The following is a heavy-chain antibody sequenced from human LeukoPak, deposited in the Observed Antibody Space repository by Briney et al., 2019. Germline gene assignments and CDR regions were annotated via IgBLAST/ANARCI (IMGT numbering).Heavy chain of an antibody. CDR3: ARGGRYCSGGSCYSAGWFDP. V-gene: IGHV3-21*01. CDR2: ISSSSSYI. D-gene: IGHD2-15*01. Sequence: PGGSLRLSCAASGFTFSSYSMNWVRQAPGKGLEWVSSISSSSSYIYYPDSVKGRFTISRDNAKNSLYLQMNSLRAEDPAVYYCARGGRYCSGGSCYSAGWFDPWGQGTLVTVSS. CDR1: GFTFSSYS. J-gene: IGHJ5*02.